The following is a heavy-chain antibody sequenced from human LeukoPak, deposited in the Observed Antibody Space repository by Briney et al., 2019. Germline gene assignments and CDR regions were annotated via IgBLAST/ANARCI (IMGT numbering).Heavy chain of an antibody. CDR1: GDSISGYY. J-gene: IGHJ2*01. D-gene: IGHD3-22*01. V-gene: IGHV4-59*01. CDR2: IYYSGSN. CDR3: ARAAYYYDSSGYHWYFDL. Sequence: SETLSLTCTVSGDSISGYYWSWIRQPPGKGLEWIGYIYYSGSNNYNPSLKGRVTISVDTSKNHYTLKLSSVPAADTAVYYFARAAYYYDSSGYHWYFDLWGRGTLVTVSS.